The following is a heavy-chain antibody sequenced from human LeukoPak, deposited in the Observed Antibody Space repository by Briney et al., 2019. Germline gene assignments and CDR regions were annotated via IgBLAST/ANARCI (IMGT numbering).Heavy chain of an antibody. J-gene: IGHJ4*02. D-gene: IGHD1-26*01. CDR1: GFTFSIYA. CDR2: ISATDVRT. Sequence: GGSLRLSCAASGFTFSIYAMSWVRQAPGKGLEGVSAISATDVRTYYADSVKGRFTISRYNSKRTLYLQMNSLRAEDTALYYCAKDLSGSFDYWGQGSLVTVSS. V-gene: IGHV3-23*01. CDR3: AKDLSGSFDY.